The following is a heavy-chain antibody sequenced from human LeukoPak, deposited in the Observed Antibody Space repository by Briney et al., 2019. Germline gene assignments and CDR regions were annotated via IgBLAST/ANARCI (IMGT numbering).Heavy chain of an antibody. V-gene: IGHV3-33*03. CDR1: GFTFSSYG. J-gene: IGHJ6*02. D-gene: IGHD2-15*01. CDR2: IWYDGSNK. CDR3: AVGACSGGSCYLNYYGMDV. Sequence: PGGSLRLSCAASGFTFSSYGMHWVRQAPGKGLEWVAVIWYDGSNKYYADSVKGRFTISRDNAKNSLYLQMNSLRAEDTAVYYCAVGACSGGSCYLNYYGMDVWGQGTTVTVSS.